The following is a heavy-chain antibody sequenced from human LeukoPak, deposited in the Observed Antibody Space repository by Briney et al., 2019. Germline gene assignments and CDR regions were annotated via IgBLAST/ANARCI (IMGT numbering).Heavy chain of an antibody. D-gene: IGHD1-26*01. CDR2: ISSNGGSA. Sequence: GGSLRLSCAASGFTFSSYAMHWVRQAPGKGLEYVSSISSNGGSAYYANSVKDRFTISRDNSKNTLYLQMGSLRADDMAVYYCARGNSGNSPPYYYYYGMDVWGQGTTVTVSS. J-gene: IGHJ6*02. V-gene: IGHV3-64*01. CDR3: ARGNSGNSPPYYYYYGMDV. CDR1: GFTFSSYA.